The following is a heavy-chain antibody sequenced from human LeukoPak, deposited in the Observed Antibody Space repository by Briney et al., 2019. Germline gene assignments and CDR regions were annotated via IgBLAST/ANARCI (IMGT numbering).Heavy chain of an antibody. CDR1: GGTFSSYA. J-gene: IGHJ4*02. CDR2: IIPIFGTA. CDR3: ARDPPGVKGDYNYQFDY. V-gene: IGHV1-69*13. D-gene: IGHD4-17*01. Sequence: ASVKVSCKASGGTFSSYAISWVRQAPGQGLEWMGGIIPIFGTANYAQKFQGRVTITADESTSTAYMELSSLRSEDTGVYYCARDPPGVKGDYNYQFDYWGQGTLVTVSS.